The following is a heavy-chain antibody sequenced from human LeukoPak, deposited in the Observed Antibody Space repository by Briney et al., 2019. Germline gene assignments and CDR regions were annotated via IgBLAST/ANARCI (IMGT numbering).Heavy chain of an antibody. CDR3: ARLPLPSIAVGYYGMDV. V-gene: IGHV1-69*13. Sequence: SVKVSCKASGGTFSSYAISWVRQAPGQGLEWMGGIIPIFGTANYAQKFQGRVTITADESTSTAYMELSSLRSEDTAVYYCARLPLPSIAVGYYGMDVWGQGTTVTVSS. CDR1: GGTFSSYA. D-gene: IGHD6-6*01. J-gene: IGHJ6*02. CDR2: IIPIFGTA.